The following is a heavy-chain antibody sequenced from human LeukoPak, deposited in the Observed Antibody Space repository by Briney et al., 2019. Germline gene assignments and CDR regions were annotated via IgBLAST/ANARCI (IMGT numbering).Heavy chain of an antibody. CDR1: GFTVSNNY. Sequence: GGSLRLSCAASGFTVSNNYMSWVRQAPGKGLEWVSVIYSDGGTYYSDSVKGRFTISRDYSKNTLYLQMNSLRADDTAVYYCARDSNGPAFWGQGTLVTVSS. J-gene: IGHJ4*02. V-gene: IGHV3-53*01. CDR3: ARDSNGPAF. CDR2: IYSDGGT. D-gene: IGHD3-22*01.